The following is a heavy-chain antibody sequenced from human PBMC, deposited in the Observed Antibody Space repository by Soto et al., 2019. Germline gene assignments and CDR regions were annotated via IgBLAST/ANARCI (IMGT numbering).Heavy chain of an antibody. V-gene: IGHV1-69*12. Sequence: QVQLVQSGAEVKKPGSSVKVSCKASGGTFSSYAISWVRQAPGQGLEWMGGIIPIFGTANYAQKFQGRVTITADESTSTAYMELSSLRSEDTAVYYCARDSFTMVRGVIRDYYYYGMDVLGQGTTVTVSS. CDR1: GGTFSSYA. J-gene: IGHJ6*02. CDR2: IIPIFGTA. CDR3: ARDSFTMVRGVIRDYYYYGMDV. D-gene: IGHD3-10*01.